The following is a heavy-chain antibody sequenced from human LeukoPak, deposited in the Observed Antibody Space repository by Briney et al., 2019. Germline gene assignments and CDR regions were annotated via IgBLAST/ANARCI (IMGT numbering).Heavy chain of an antibody. V-gene: IGHV3-30-3*01. CDR1: GFTFSKYP. D-gene: IGHD5-18*01. CDR3: ARLNLGYGYFLEATKRDY. CDR2: ISYDVGSNT. Sequence: GGSLRLSCAASGFTFSKYPMHRVRQAPGKGLEWGAVISYDVGSNTYYADSVKGRFTISRDNSKNTLYLQMNSLRAEDTAVYYCARLNLGYGYFLEATKRDYWGQGTLVTVSS. J-gene: IGHJ4*02.